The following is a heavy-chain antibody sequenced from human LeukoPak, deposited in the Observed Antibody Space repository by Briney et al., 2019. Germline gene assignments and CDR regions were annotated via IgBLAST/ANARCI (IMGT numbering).Heavy chain of an antibody. J-gene: IGHJ5*02. CDR1: GGSISSYY. CDR2: INHSGST. CDR3: ARDHVWGIDDPGISWFDP. Sequence: NPSETLSLTCTVSGGSISSYYWSWIRQPPGKGLEWIGEINHSGSTNYNPSLKSRVTISVDTSKNQFSLKLSSVTAADTAVYYCARDHVWGIDDPGISWFDPWGQGTLVTVSS. D-gene: IGHD3-16*01. V-gene: IGHV4-34*01.